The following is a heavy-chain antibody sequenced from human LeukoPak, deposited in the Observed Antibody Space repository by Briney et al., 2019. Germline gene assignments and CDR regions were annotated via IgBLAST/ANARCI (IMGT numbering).Heavy chain of an antibody. CDR3: ARELQTNYYYCYDMDV. J-gene: IGHJ6*02. D-gene: IGHD3-10*01. CDR1: GGSISSYY. Sequence: SETLSLTCTVSGGSISSYYWSWIRQPAGKGLEWIGRIYTSGSTNYNPSLKSRVTMSVDTSKNQFSLKLSSVTAADTAVYYCARELQTNYYYCYDMDVWGQGTTVTVSS. V-gene: IGHV4-4*07. CDR2: IYTSGST.